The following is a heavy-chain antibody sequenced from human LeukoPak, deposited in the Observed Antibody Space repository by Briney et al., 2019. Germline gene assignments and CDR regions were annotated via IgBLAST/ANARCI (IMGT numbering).Heavy chain of an antibody. CDR3: ARDQYYYDSSGYLFDY. Sequence: SETLPLTCTVSGGSISSSSYYWGRIRQPPGKGREWIGSIYYSGSTYYNPALKSRVTISVDTTKNQFSLKLSSVTAADTAVYYCARDQYYYDSSGYLFDYWGQGTLVTVSS. J-gene: IGHJ4*02. CDR2: IYYSGST. D-gene: IGHD3-22*01. V-gene: IGHV4-39*07. CDR1: GGSISSSSYY.